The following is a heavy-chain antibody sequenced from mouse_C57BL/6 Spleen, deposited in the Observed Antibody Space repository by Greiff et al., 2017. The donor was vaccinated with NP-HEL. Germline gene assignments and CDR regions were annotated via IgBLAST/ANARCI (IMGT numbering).Heavy chain of an antibody. CDR1: GFNIKDDY. CDR2: IDPENGDT. V-gene: IGHV14-4*01. D-gene: IGHD2-1*01. Sequence: EVKLQESGAELVRPGASVKLSCTASGFNIKDDYMHWVKQRPEQGLEWIGWIDPENGDTEYASKFQGKATITADTSSNTAYLQLSSLTSEDTAVYYCTTDYGNYGGYAMDYWGQGTSVTVSS. CDR3: TTDYGNYGGYAMDY. J-gene: IGHJ4*01.